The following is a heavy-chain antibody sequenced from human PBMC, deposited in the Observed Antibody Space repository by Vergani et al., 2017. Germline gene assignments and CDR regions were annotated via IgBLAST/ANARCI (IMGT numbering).Heavy chain of an antibody. CDR2: IRYDGSNK. J-gene: IGHJ6*02. CDR3: AKDGDIVVVPASYYYYGMDV. CDR1: GFTFSSYG. V-gene: IGHV3-30*02. D-gene: IGHD2-2*01. Sequence: QVQLVESGGGVVQPGGSLRLSCAASGFTFSSYGMHWVRQAPGKGLEWVAFIRYDGSNKYYADSVKGRFTISRDNSKNTLYLKMNSLRAEDTAVYYCAKDGDIVVVPASYYYYGMDVWGQGTTVTVSS.